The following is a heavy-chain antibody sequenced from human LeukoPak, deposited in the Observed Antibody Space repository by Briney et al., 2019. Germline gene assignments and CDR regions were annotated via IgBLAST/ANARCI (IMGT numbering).Heavy chain of an antibody. V-gene: IGHV3-7*01. Sequence: PGGSLRLSCGASGFTFRNYAMTWVRQAPGKGLEWVANIKQDGSEKYYVDSVKGRFTISRDNAKNSLYLQMNSLRAEDTAVYYCAGGCSGGSCYEPKFDPWGQGTLVTVSS. CDR3: AGGCSGGSCYEPKFDP. J-gene: IGHJ5*02. D-gene: IGHD2-15*01. CDR2: IKQDGSEK. CDR1: GFTFRNYA.